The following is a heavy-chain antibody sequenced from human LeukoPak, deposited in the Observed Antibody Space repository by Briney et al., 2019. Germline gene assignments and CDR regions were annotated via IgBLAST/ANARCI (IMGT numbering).Heavy chain of an antibody. CDR2: ISYDGSNK. J-gene: IGHJ3*02. CDR3: AKVVGGSPSDAFDI. D-gene: IGHD1-26*01. CDR1: GFTFSSYG. Sequence: PGRSLRLSCAASGFTFSSYGMHWVRQAPGKGLEWVAVISYDGSNKYYADSVKGRFTISRDNSKNTLYLQMNSLRAEDTAVYYCAKVVGGSPSDAFDIWGQGTMVTVSS. V-gene: IGHV3-30*18.